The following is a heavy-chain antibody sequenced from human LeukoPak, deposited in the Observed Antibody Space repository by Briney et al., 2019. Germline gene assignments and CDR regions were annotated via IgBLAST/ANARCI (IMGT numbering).Heavy chain of an antibody. CDR2: MNPNSGNT. CDR3: ARGLKWLVHGSDAFDI. D-gene: IGHD6-19*01. J-gene: IGHJ3*02. CDR1: GFTFTSYD. V-gene: IGHV1-8*01. Sequence: ASVKVSCKASGFTFTSYDINWVRQASGQGLEWMGWMNPNSGNTGYAQKFQGRVTMTRNTSISTAYMELSSLRSEDTAVYYCARGLKWLVHGSDAFDIWGQGTMVTVSS.